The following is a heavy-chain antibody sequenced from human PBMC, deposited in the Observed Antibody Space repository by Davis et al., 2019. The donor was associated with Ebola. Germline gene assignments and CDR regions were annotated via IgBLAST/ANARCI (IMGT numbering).Heavy chain of an antibody. Sequence: PGGSLRLSCAVSGFTFSAWYMDWVRLTPGKGLEWVGLSRNQDSRYNTEYAASVRGRFTISRDDSEKSLYLQMNSLTTEDTAVYYCVTENWYRFESWGQGTLVTVSS. CDR3: VTENWYRFES. CDR1: GFTFSAWY. J-gene: IGHJ4*02. CDR2: SRNQDSRYNT. V-gene: IGHV3-72*01. D-gene: IGHD1/OR15-1a*01.